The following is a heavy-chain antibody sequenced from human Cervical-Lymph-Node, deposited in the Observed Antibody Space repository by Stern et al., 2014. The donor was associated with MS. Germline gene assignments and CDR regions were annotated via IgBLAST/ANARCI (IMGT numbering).Heavy chain of an antibody. CDR3: VHRSPKYDFWGSGGYFGF. CDR1: RLSVNTAEVG. Sequence: QITLKESGPTLVKPTQTLTLSCTYSRLSVNTAEVGVGWIRQPPGKALEWLALVYWNDEKRYSPSLKNRLTITKDTSRNQVVLTMTDMDPVDTATYFCVHRSPKYDFWGSGGYFGFWGQGTLVTVSS. CDR2: VYWNDEK. V-gene: IGHV2-5*01. D-gene: IGHD3-3*01. J-gene: IGHJ4*02.